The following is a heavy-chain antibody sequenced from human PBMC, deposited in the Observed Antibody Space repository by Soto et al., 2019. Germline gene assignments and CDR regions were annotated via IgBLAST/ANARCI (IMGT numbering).Heavy chain of an antibody. J-gene: IGHJ5*02. CDR3: ARGVGSGSYYNQYNWFDP. V-gene: IGHV4-59*08. CDR2: IYYTGTT. CDR1: GGSISSYY. Sequence: PSETLSLTCTVSGGSISSYYWSWIRQPPGKGLEWIGYIYYTGTTNYFPSLKSRATISVDTSRNQFSLNLTSVTAADTAVYYCARGVGSGSYYNQYNWFDPWGQGTLVTVSS. D-gene: IGHD3-10*01.